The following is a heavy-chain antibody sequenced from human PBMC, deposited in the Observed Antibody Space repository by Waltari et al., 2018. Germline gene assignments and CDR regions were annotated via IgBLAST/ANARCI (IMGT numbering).Heavy chain of an antibody. D-gene: IGHD4-17*01. Sequence: EVQLVESVGGLVKPGGSLRLSCAASGFTFSSFTITWVRQAPGKGLEWVSSISSSSSYIYYADSVKGRFTISRDNAKNSLYLQMNSLRAEDTAVYYCARGYMTTVTTLGYWGQGTLVTVSS. J-gene: IGHJ4*02. V-gene: IGHV3-21*01. CDR3: ARGYMTTVTTLGY. CDR2: ISSSSSYI. CDR1: GFTFSSFT.